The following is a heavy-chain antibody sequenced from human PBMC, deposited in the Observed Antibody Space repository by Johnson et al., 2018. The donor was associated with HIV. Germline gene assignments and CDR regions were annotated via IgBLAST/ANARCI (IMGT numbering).Heavy chain of an antibody. CDR1: GFTVSNNY. CDR2: IKQDGSEK. V-gene: IGHV3-7*01. Sequence: VQLVESGGGVVQPGRSLRLSCAASGFTVSNNYMSWVRQAPGKGLEWVANIKQDGSEKYYVDSVKGRFTISRDNAKNSLYLQMNSLRAEDTAVYYCARDRGAVRDAFDIWGQGTMVTVSS. J-gene: IGHJ3*02. D-gene: IGHD3-10*01. CDR3: ARDRGAVRDAFDI.